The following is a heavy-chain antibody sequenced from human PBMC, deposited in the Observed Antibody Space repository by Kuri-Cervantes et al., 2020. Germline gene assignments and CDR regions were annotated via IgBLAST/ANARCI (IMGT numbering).Heavy chain of an antibody. Sequence: SVKVSCKASGGTFSSYAISWVRQAPGQGLEWMGGIIPIFGTANYAQKFQGRVTITADESTSTAYMELSSLRSEDTAVYYCASEALRSTHYYDRSGYYDRDFDIWGQGTMVTVSS. CDR3: ASEALRSTHYYDRSGYYDRDFDI. CDR2: IIPIFGTA. CDR1: GGTFSSYA. J-gene: IGHJ3*02. D-gene: IGHD3-22*01. V-gene: IGHV1-69*13.